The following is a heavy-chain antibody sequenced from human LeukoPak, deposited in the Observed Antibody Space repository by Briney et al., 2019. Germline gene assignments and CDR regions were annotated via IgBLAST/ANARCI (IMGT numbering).Heavy chain of an antibody. CDR2: ISSSSSYI. D-gene: IGHD6-19*01. J-gene: IGHJ4*02. CDR3: ARAGGWYLYYFDY. CDR1: GFTFSSYS. Sequence: PGGSLRLSCAASGFTFSSYSMNWVRQAPGKGLEWVSSISSSSSYIYYADSVKGRFTISRDNAKNSLCLQMNSLRAEDTAVYYCARAGGWYLYYFDYWGQGTLVTVSS. V-gene: IGHV3-21*01.